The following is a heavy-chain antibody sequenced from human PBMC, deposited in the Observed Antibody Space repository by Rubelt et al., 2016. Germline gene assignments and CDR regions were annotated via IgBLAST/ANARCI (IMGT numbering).Heavy chain of an antibody. J-gene: IGHJ4*02. Sequence: QVQLVQSGAEVKKPGASVKVSCKASGYTFTSYGLSWVRQAPGQVLEWMGIINPSGGSTSYGQKFQGRVTMTRDTSTSTVYVELSSLRSEDTAVYDCARGANWGSRYYFDYWGQGTLVTVSS. CDR2: INPSGGST. CDR3: ARGANWGSRYYFDY. CDR1: GYTFTSYG. V-gene: IGHV1-46*01. D-gene: IGHD7-27*01.